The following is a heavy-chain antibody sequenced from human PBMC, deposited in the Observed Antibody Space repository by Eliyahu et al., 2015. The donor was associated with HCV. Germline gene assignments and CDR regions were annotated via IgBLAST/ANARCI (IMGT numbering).Heavy chain of an antibody. J-gene: IGHJ4*02. CDR2: IYSTGTT. CDR3: ARRGPLMAYDY. D-gene: IGHD2-8*01. V-gene: IGHV4-59*08. Sequence: QVQLQESGPGLVKPSETLSLTCSVSGGSISSYYWSWIRQPPGKGLEWIGYIYSTGTTNYNPSLRSRVTISIDTSRNQFSLKLTSVTAADTAVYYCARRGPLMAYDYWGQGTLITVSP. CDR1: GGSISSYY.